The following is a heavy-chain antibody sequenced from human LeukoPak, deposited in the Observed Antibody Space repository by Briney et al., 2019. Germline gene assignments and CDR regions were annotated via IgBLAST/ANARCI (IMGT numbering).Heavy chain of an antibody. CDR1: GGSISTYY. D-gene: IGHD3-22*01. J-gene: IGHJ6*02. CDR3: ARHGLGDGRSGSGMDV. CDR2: IYASGRT. V-gene: IGHV4-4*07. Sequence: SETLSLTCIVSGGSISTYYWSWIRQPAGKGLEWIGRIYASGRTNYNPSLKSRVTMSVDTSKNQFSLNLSSVTAADTAVYYCARHGLGDGRSGSGMDVWGQGTTVTVSS.